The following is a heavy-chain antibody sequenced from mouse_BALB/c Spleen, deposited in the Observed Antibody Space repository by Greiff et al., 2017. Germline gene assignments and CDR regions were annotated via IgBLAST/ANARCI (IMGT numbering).Heavy chain of an antibody. CDR2: IRNKANGYTT. V-gene: IGHV7-3*02. J-gene: IGHJ3*01. CDR1: GFTFTAYY. Sequence: EVQRVESGGGLVQPGGSLRLSCATSGFTFTAYYMSWVRQPPGKALEWLGFIRNKANGYTTESSASVPGRFTISRDNSQSILYLQMNTLRAEDSATSYSARDWNYGYGGGMEYWGQGTLVTVSA. CDR3: ARDWNYGYGGGMEY. D-gene: IGHD1-2*01.